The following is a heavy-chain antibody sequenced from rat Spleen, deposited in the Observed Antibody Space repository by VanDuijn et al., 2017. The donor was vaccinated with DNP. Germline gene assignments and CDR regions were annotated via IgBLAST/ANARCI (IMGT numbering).Heavy chain of an antibody. J-gene: IGHJ2*01. Sequence: EVQLVESGGGLVQPGRSMKLSCAASGFTFSRFAMAWVRQAPARGLEWVATIGIGSDNPYYRDSVKGRFIVSRDNAKSTLYLQMDSLRSEDTATYYCATYYGYFDYWGQGVMVTVSS. CDR3: ATYYGYFDY. D-gene: IGHD1-6*01. CDR2: IGIGSDNP. CDR1: GFTFSRFA. V-gene: IGHV5-46*01.